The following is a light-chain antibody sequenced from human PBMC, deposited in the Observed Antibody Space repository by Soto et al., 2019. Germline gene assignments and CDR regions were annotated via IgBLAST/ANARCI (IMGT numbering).Light chain of an antibody. CDR2: GAS. V-gene: IGKV1-5*01. CDR3: QQYNSYSRT. Sequence: DNQMTQSPSPLSASVGDRVTITCLASQTISTYLNWYQQKPGKAPKLLIYGASSLQSGVPSRFSGSGSGTDFTLTISSLQPDDFATYYCQQYNSYSRTFGQGTKVDI. CDR1: QTISTY. J-gene: IGKJ1*01.